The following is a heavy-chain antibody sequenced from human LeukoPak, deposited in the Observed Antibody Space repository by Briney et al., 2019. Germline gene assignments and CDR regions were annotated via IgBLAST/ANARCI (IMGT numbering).Heavy chain of an antibody. D-gene: IGHD3-22*01. J-gene: IGHJ6*02. CDR2: VGTYTGNT. CDR3: ARGFDYYDSSGYHPPDV. CDR1: GYTFTTYG. Sequence: GALVKVSCKASGYTFTTYGISWVRQAPGQGLEWMGWVGTYTGNTNYAQKLQGRVTMTTDTSTSTAYMELRSLRSDDTAVYYCARGFDYYDSSGYHPPDVWGQGTTVTVSS. V-gene: IGHV1-18*01.